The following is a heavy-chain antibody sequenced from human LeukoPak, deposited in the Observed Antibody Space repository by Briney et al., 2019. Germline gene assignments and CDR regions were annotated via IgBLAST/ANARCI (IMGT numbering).Heavy chain of an antibody. V-gene: IGHV3-23*01. CDR3: AKPHQSSGWYTHAFDI. J-gene: IGHJ3*02. D-gene: IGHD6-19*01. CDR1: GFTFSSYA. CDR2: ISGSGGST. Sequence: GGSLRLSCAASGFTFSSYAMSWVRQAPGKGLEWVSAISGSGGSTYYADSVKGRFTISRDNSKNTLYLQMNSLRAEDTAVYYCAKPHQSSGWYTHAFDIWGQGTMVTVSS.